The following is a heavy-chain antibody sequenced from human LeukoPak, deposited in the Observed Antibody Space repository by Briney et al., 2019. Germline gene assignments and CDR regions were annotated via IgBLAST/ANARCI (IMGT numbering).Heavy chain of an antibody. Sequence: GGSLRLSCAASGFTFRNYYMTWIRQAPGKGLEWVSYISASGDTIYYGDSVRGRFTISRDNAKNSLYLDMNTLKAEDTAVYYCARDPSWEILTYFDYWGQGTLVTVSS. CDR1: GFTFRNYY. V-gene: IGHV3-11*04. D-gene: IGHD1-26*01. CDR2: ISASGDTI. J-gene: IGHJ4*02. CDR3: ARDPSWEILTYFDY.